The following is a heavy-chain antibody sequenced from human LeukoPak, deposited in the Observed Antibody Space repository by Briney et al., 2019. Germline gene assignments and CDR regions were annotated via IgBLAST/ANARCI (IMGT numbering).Heavy chain of an antibody. D-gene: IGHD1-26*01. CDR1: GFTFSSYS. CDR3: AKGTSGTYWGDY. V-gene: IGHV3-21*04. J-gene: IGHJ4*02. Sequence: GGSLRLSCAASGFTFSSYSMNWVRQAPGKGLEWVSSISSSSSYIYYADSVKGRFSISRDNSKNTVYLQMNSLTAEDMALYYCAKGTSGTYWGDYWGQGIPVAVSS. CDR2: ISSSSSYI.